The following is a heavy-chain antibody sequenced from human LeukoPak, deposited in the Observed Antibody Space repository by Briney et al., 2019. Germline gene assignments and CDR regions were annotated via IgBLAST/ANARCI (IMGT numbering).Heavy chain of an antibody. D-gene: IGHD3-22*01. V-gene: IGHV4-59*08. J-gene: IGHJ3*02. CDR3: ARRVRYYDSSGYSYAFDI. CDR1: GGSISSYY. Sequence: TSETLSLTCTVSGGSISSYYWSWIRQPPGKGLEWIGYIYYSGSTNYNPSLKSRVTISVDTSKNQFSLKLSSVTAADTAVYYCARRVRYYDSSGYSYAFDIWGQGTMVTVSS. CDR2: IYYSGST.